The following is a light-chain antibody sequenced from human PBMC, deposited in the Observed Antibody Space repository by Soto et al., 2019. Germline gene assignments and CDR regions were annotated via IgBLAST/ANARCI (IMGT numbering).Light chain of an antibody. CDR3: SSYSISTAYL. Sequence: QSALTQPASVSGPPGQSITTSCTETSSDVGGYEYVCWYQLHPGKSPNLMVFEVSNRPSGVSYRFSGSKSGNTASLTISGLQAEDEADYFCSSYSISTAYLFGTGTKV. J-gene: IGLJ1*01. V-gene: IGLV2-14*01. CDR1: SSDVGGYEY. CDR2: EVS.